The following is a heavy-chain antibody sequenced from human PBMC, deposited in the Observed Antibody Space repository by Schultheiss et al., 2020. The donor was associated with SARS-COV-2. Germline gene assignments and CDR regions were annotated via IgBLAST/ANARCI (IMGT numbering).Heavy chain of an antibody. D-gene: IGHD3-10*01. V-gene: IGHV4-4*07. CDR3: AKLGFGGWFDP. CDR2: IYTSGST. Sequence: SQTLSLTCTVSGGSISNYYWSWIRQPAGKGLEWIGRIYTSGSTNYNPSLKSRVTMLVDTSKNQFSLKLSSVTAADTAVYYCAKLGFGGWFDPWGQGTLVTVSS. J-gene: IGHJ5*02. CDR1: GGSISNYY.